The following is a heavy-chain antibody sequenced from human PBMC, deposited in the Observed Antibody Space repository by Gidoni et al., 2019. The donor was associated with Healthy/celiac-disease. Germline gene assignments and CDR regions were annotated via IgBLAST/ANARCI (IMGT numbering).Heavy chain of an antibody. D-gene: IGHD6-6*01. V-gene: IGHV4-34*01. CDR3: ARGRWKVAARPSNWFDP. J-gene: IGHJ5*02. Sequence: QVQLQQWGAGLLKPSETLSLTCAVYGGSFRGYYWSWIRQPPGKGLEWIGEINHSGSTNYNPSLKSRVTISVDTSKNQFSLKLSSVTAADTAVYYCARGRWKVAARPSNWFDPWGQGTLVTVSS. CDR1: GGSFRGYY. CDR2: INHSGST.